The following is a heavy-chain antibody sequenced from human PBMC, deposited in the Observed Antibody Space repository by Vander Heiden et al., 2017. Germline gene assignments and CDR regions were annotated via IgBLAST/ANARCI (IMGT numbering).Heavy chain of an antibody. CDR1: GGSISSSSYY. CDR2: IYYSGST. J-gene: IGHJ4*02. D-gene: IGHD6-13*01. V-gene: IGHV4-39*01. CDR3: ARHSSWYEPLFDY. Sequence: QLQLQESGPGLVKPSETLSLTCTVSGGSISSSSYYWGWIRPPPGKGLEWIGSIYYSGSTYYNPSLKSRVTISVDTSKNQFSLKLSSVTAADTAVYYCARHSSWYEPLFDYWGQGTLVTVSS.